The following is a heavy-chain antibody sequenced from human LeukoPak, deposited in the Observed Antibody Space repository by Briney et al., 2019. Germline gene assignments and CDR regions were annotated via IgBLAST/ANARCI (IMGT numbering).Heavy chain of an antibody. CDR2: ISSSGSTI. V-gene: IGHV3-48*03. CDR3: ARDLLPDDYPHYNWFDP. D-gene: IGHD3-22*01. Sequence: GGSLRLSCAASGFTFSSYEMNWVRQAPGKGLEWVSYISSSGSTIYYADSVKGRFTISRDNAKNSPYLQMNSLRAEDTAVYYCARDLLPDDYPHYNWFDPWGQGTLVTVSS. CDR1: GFTFSSYE. J-gene: IGHJ5*02.